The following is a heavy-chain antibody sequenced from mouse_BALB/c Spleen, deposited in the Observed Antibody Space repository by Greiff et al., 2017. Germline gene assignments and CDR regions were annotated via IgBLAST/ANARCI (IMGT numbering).Heavy chain of an antibody. CDR3: NARSYYGSSYYFDY. Sequence: DVQLQESGAELVRPGASVKLSCTASGFNIKDYYMHWVKQRPEQGLEWIGWIDPENGDTEYAPKFQGKATMTADTSSNTAYLQLSSLTSEDTAVYYCNARSYYGSSYYFDYWGQGTTLTVSS. V-gene: IGHV14-4*02. D-gene: IGHD1-1*01. J-gene: IGHJ2*01. CDR1: GFNIKDYY. CDR2: IDPENGDT.